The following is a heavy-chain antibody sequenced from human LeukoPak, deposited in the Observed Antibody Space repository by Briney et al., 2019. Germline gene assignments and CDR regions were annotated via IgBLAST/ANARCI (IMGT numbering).Heavy chain of an antibody. CDR2: ISYDGSNK. CDR3: ARGQGSVWFGGTDY. J-gene: IGHJ4*02. V-gene: IGHV3-30-3*01. CDR1: GFTFSSYA. Sequence: GGSLRLSCAASGFTFSSYAMHWVRQAPGKGLEGVAVISYDGSNKYYADSVKGRFTISRDNSKNTLYLQMNSLRAEDTAVYYCARGQGSVWFGGTDYWGQGTLVTVSS. D-gene: IGHD3-10*01.